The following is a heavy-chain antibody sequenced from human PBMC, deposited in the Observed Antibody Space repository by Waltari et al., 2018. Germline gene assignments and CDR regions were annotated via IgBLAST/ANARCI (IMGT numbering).Heavy chain of an antibody. CDR1: NFYISDGYY. CDR3: ARDQRFLESLYPYYYALDA. Sequence: QVQLQESGPGLVKPSETLSLTCAVSNFYISDGYYWGWIRQSPGKGLEWIGSIYHSGNTHYNPALESRVTISVDRSRNQFSRKVTSVSAADTAVYFCARDQRFLESLYPYYYALDAWGRGITVTVSS. V-gene: IGHV4-38-2*02. CDR2: IYHSGNT. J-gene: IGHJ6*02. D-gene: IGHD3-3*01.